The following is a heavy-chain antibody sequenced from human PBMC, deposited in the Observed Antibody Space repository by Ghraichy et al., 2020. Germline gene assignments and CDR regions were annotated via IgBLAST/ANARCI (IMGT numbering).Heavy chain of an antibody. V-gene: IGHV4-4*07. CDR2: IYTSGST. J-gene: IGHJ2*01. CDR3: ARDLTYYYDSSGYSHWYFDL. CDR1: GGSISSYY. Sequence: SETLSLTCTVSGGSISSYYWSWIRQPAGKGLEWIGRIYTSGSTNYNPSLKSRVTMSVDTSKNQFSLKLSSVTAADTAVYYCARDLTYYYDSSGYSHWYFDLWGRGTLVTVSS. D-gene: IGHD3-22*01.